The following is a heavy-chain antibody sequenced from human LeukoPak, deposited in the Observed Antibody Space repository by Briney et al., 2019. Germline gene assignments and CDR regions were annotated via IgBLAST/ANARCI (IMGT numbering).Heavy chain of an antibody. CDR2: ISYDGIKT. CDR1: GFIVSTHA. V-gene: IGHV3-30*04. J-gene: IGHJ4*02. D-gene: IGHD6-19*01. CDR3: ARDRFDRSGWYWYIDY. Sequence: GKSLRLSCAASGFIVSTHAMHWVRQAPGKGLEWVAVISYDGIKTYYADSVKGRFTVSRDNSKNTLYLQMNDLRPEDTAVFYCARDRFDRSGWYWYIDYWGQGVLVTVYS.